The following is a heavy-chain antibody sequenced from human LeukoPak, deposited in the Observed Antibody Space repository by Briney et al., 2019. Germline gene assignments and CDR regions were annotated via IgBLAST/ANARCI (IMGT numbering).Heavy chain of an antibody. V-gene: IGHV4-4*07. D-gene: IGHD3-9*01. CDR3: ARTHDILTGYHIDY. CDR1: GGSISSYY. Sequence: KASETLSLTCTVSGGSISSYYWSWIRQPAGKGLEWIGRIYTSGSTNYNPSLKSRVTISVDTSKNQFSLKLSSVTAADTAVYYCARTHDILTGYHIDYWGQGTLVTVSS. J-gene: IGHJ4*02. CDR2: IYTSGST.